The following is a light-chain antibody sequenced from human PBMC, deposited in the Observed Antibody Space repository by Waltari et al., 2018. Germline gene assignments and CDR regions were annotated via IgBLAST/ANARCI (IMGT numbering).Light chain of an antibody. CDR3: QQLKSFPIT. J-gene: IGKJ5*01. Sequence: DIQLTQSPSFLSASVGDRATITCPASQDIKTYLHWFQQKPRKAPELLIYAASTLQSGVPSRFSGSGSGTEFTLTISSLQPEDFATYYCQQLKSFPITFGQGTRLDIK. CDR1: QDIKTY. CDR2: AAS. V-gene: IGKV1-9*01.